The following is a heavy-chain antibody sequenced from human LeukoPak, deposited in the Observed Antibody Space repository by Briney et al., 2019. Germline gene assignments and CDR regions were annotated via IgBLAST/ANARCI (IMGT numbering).Heavy chain of an antibody. J-gene: IGHJ4*01. CDR1: GASFSANH. D-gene: IGHD3-10*01. CDR2: INHSGAI. Sequence: SETLSLTCAVYGASFSANHWVWIRQPPGKGLEWIGEINHSGAITYKPSLKSRLTISADTSKNQFSLRLSSVTAADTAVYYCARYYGSHSYSISYWGQGTLVTVSS. V-gene: IGHV4-34*01. CDR3: ARYYGSHSYSISY.